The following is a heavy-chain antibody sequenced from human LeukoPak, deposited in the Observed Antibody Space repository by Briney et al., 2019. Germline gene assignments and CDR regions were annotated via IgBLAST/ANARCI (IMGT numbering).Heavy chain of an antibody. CDR1: GDSISSGGYY. Sequence: SETLSLPCTVCGDSISSGGYYWRWIRQPPGKGLECFAYIYHSWSTYYNPSLKSRVTISVDRSKNQLSLKMSSVTAADTAVYYCASSIRGYSSGWYDYWGQGTLVTVSS. V-gene: IGHV4-30-2*01. CDR3: ASSIRGYSSGWYDY. J-gene: IGHJ4*02. CDR2: IYHSWST. D-gene: IGHD6-19*01.